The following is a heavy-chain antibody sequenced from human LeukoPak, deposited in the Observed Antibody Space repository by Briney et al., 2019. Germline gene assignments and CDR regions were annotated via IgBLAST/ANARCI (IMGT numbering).Heavy chain of an antibody. CDR3: ARGRGDVVVPAARYWYFDL. CDR1: GGSFSGYD. J-gene: IGHJ2*01. V-gene: IGHV4-34*01. D-gene: IGHD2-2*01. Sequence: SETLSLTCAVYGGSFSGYDWSWIRQPPGKGLEWIGEINHSGSTNYNPSLKSRVTISVDTSKNQFSLKLSSVTAADTAVYYCARGRGDVVVPAARYWYFDLWGRGTLVTVSS. CDR2: INHSGST.